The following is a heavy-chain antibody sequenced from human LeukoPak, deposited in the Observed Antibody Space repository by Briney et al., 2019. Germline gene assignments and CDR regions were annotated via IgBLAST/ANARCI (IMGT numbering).Heavy chain of an antibody. J-gene: IGHJ4*02. V-gene: IGHV3-30*04. CDR3: ATAAYYGSGSFYGEDY. Sequence: PGGSLRLSCTTSGSTFRHYAMHWVRQAPGKGLEWVAVISYDGFNEYHSDSVKGRFTISGDNSKSTLYLQMNSLRAEDTAVYYCATAAYYGSGSFYGEDYWGQGTLVAVSS. D-gene: IGHD3-10*01. CDR1: GSTFRHYA. CDR2: ISYDGFNE.